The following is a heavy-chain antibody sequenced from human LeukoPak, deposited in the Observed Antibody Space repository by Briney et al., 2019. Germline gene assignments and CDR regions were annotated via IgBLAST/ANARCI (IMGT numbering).Heavy chain of an antibody. V-gene: IGHV4-39*07. CDR2: NYYSGST. J-gene: IGHJ6*03. CDR3: ARGGLPPYYYYYMDV. Sequence: SETLSLTRTVSGGSISSSNYYGGWIRRPPGKGLGWIRSNYYSGSTYYNPSLKRRVSISVDTYKNQFSLKLSSVTAADTAVYYCARGGLPPYYYYYMDVWGKGTTVTVSS. CDR1: GGSISSSNYY.